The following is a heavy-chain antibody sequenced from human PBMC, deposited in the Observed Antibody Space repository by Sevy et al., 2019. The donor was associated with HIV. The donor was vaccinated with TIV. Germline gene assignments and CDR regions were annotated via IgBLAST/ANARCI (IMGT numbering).Heavy chain of an antibody. V-gene: IGHV3-11*01. CDR1: GFTFSDYY. D-gene: IGHD3-22*01. CDR3: ARDLRYYYDSSPFDP. Sequence: GGSLRLSCAASGFTFSDYYMSWIRQASGKGLEWVSYISSSGSTIYYADSVKGRFTISRDNAKNSLYLQMNSLRAEDTAVYYCARDLRYYYDSSPFDPWGQGTLVTVSS. J-gene: IGHJ5*02. CDR2: ISSSGSTI.